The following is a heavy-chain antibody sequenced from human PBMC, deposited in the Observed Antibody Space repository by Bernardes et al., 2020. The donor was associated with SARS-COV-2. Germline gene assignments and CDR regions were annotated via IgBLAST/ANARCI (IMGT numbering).Heavy chain of an antibody. V-gene: IGHV4-38-2*01. CDR2: IYHSGST. J-gene: IGHJ5*02. Sequence: SETLSLTCAVSGYSISSGYYWGWIRQPPGKGLEWIGSIYHSGSTYYNPSLKSRVTISVDTSKNQFSLKLSSVTAADTAVYYCARTAGRYYGDSSWFDPWGQGTLVTVSS. D-gene: IGHD4-17*01. CDR1: GYSISSGYY. CDR3: ARTAGRYYGDSSWFDP.